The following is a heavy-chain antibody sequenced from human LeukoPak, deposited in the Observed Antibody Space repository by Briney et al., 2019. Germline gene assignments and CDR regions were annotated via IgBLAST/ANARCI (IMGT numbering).Heavy chain of an antibody. CDR3: ARGQSADAFDI. Sequence: GGSLRLSCAASGFTFSSYGMHWVRQAPGKGLEWVAVISYDGSNKYYADSVKGRFTISRENAKNSLYLQMNSLRAGDTAVYYCARGQSADAFDIWGQGTMVTVSS. CDR2: ISYDGSNK. J-gene: IGHJ3*02. V-gene: IGHV3-30*03. CDR1: GFTFSSYG.